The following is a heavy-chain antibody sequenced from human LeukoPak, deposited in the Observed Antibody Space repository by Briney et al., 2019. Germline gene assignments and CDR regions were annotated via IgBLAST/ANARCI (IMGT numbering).Heavy chain of an antibody. CDR3: ARDLPLYYYGSGSFPGY. D-gene: IGHD3-10*01. CDR1: GFTFSSYG. V-gene: IGHV3-30*03. Sequence: GGSLRLSCAASGFTFSSYGMHWVRQAPGKGLEWVAVISYDGSNKYYADSVKGRFTISRDNSKNTLYLQMNSLRAEDTAVYYCARDLPLYYYGSGSFPGYWGQGTLVTVSS. J-gene: IGHJ4*02. CDR2: ISYDGSNK.